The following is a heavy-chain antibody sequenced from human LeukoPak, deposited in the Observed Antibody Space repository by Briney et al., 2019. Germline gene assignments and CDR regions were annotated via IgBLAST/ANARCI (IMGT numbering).Heavy chain of an antibody. Sequence: GGSLRLSCAASGFTFSSYNMNWVRQAPGKGLEWVSSISDDSNYIFYADSVKGRFTISRHNAKRSLYLQMNSLRAEDTAVYYCARDLGGYGDYGTNFDYWGQGTLVTVSS. D-gene: IGHD4-17*01. V-gene: IGHV3-21*01. CDR1: GFTFSSYN. CDR2: ISDDSNYI. CDR3: ARDLGGYGDYGTNFDY. J-gene: IGHJ4*02.